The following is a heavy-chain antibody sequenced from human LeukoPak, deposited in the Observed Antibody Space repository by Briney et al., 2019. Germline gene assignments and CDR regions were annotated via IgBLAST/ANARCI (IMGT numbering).Heavy chain of an antibody. CDR3: AREAGGGYSGYETAFDY. CDR2: ISSSSSYT. V-gene: IGHV3-11*06. D-gene: IGHD5-12*01. Sequence: KTGGSLRLSCAASGFTFSDYYMSWIRQAPGKGLEWVSYISSSSSYTNYADSVKGRFTISRDNATNSLYLQMNSLRAEDTAVYYCAREAGGGYSGYETAFDYWGQGTLVTVSS. CDR1: GFTFSDYY. J-gene: IGHJ4*02.